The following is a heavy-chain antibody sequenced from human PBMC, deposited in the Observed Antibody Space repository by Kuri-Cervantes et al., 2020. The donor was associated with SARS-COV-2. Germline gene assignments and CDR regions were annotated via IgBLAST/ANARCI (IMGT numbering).Heavy chain of an antibody. CDR1: GFTFSSYW. J-gene: IGHJ4*02. CDR2: INSDGSST. Sequence: GESLKISCAASGFTFSSYWMHWVRQAPGKGLVWVSRINSDGSSTSYADSVKGRLTISRDNAKNTLYLQMNSLRAEDTAVYYCARSSGWYDYWGQGTLVTVSS. CDR3: ARSSGWYDY. D-gene: IGHD6-19*01. V-gene: IGHV3-74*01.